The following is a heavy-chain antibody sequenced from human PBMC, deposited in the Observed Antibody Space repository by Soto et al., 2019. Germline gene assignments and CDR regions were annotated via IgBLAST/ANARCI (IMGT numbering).Heavy chain of an antibody. Sequence: QVQLVQSGAEVKKPGSSVKVSCKASGGTFSSYAISWVRQAPGQGLEWMGGIIPIFGTANYAQKFQGRVTITADESTSTAYMELSSLRSEDTAVYYCAGPPQGRAAAGLYYYGMDVWGQGTTVTVSS. CDR1: GGTFSSYA. CDR2: IIPIFGTA. J-gene: IGHJ6*02. CDR3: AGPPQGRAAAGLYYYGMDV. V-gene: IGHV1-69*01. D-gene: IGHD6-13*01.